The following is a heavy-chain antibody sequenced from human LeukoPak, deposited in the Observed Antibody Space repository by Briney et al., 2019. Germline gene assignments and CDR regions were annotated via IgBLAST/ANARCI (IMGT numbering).Heavy chain of an antibody. CDR1: GDSISSSTYY. CDR3: ARHRRSTWYLDY. Sequence: SETLSLTCTVSGDSISSSTYYWGWIRQPPGKGLEWVGSMYYSGNTYYIPSLKSRVTISVDTSKNQFSLKVSSVTAAGTAVYYCARHRRSTWYLDYWGQGTLVTVSS. D-gene: IGHD6-13*01. V-gene: IGHV4-39*01. CDR2: MYYSGNT. J-gene: IGHJ4*02.